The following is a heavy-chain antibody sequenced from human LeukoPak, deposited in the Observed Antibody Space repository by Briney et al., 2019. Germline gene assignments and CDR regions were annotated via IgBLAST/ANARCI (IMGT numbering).Heavy chain of an antibody. J-gene: IGHJ4*02. CDR3: ARGGRYGVLDY. CDR1: GGSFSGYY. CDR2: INHSGST. V-gene: IGHV4-34*01. D-gene: IGHD4-17*01. Sequence: SETLSLTCAVYGGSFSGYYWSWIRQPPGKGLEWIGEINHSGSTNYNPSLKSRVIISVDTSKNQFSLKLSSVTAADTAVYYCARGGRYGVLDYWGQGTLVTVSS.